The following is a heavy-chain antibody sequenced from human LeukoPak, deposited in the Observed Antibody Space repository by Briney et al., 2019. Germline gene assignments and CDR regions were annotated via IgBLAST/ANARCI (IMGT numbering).Heavy chain of an antibody. V-gene: IGHV4-59*01. D-gene: IGHD3-9*01. Sequence: SETLSLTCTVSGGSISSYYWSWIRQPPGKGLEWIGYIYYSGSTNYNPSRKSRVTISVETSKNQLSLKLSSLTAAATDVHYCPRDRYYDLFAAYYYYLDVWPKGPTVTVSS. J-gene: IGHJ6*03. CDR1: GGSISSYY. CDR3: PRDRYYDLFAAYYYYLDV. CDR2: IYYSGST.